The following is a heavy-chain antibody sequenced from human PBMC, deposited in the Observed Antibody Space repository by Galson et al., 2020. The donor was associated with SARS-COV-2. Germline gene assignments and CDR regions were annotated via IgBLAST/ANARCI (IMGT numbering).Heavy chain of an antibody. J-gene: IGHJ6*02. D-gene: IGHD3-10*01. Sequence: KISCKASGGTFSSYAISWVRQAPGQGLEWMGGIIPIFGTANYAQKFQGRVTITADESTSTAYMELSSLRSEDTAVYYCARDSGLPLLWFGESYYYGMDVWGQGTTVTVSS. V-gene: IGHV1-69*01. CDR1: GGTFSSYA. CDR2: IIPIFGTA. CDR3: ARDSGLPLLWFGESYYYGMDV.